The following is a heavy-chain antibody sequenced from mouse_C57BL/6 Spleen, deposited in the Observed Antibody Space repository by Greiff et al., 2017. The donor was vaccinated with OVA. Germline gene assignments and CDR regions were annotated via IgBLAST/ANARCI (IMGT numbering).Heavy chain of an antibody. V-gene: IGHV1-52*01. J-gene: IGHJ3*01. CDR3: ARSIALISSPFAY. Sequence: VQLQQPGAELVRPGSSVKLSCKASGYTFTSYWMHWVKQRPIQGLEWIGNIDPSDSETHYNQKFKDKATLTVDKSSSTAYMQLSSLTSEDSAVYYCARSIALISSPFAYWGQGTLVTVSA. CDR1: GYTFTSYW. CDR2: IDPSDSET. D-gene: IGHD1-1*01.